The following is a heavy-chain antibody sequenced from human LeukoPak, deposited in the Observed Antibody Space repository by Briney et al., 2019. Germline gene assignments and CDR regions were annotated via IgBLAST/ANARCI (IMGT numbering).Heavy chain of an antibody. CDR2: IYYSRST. J-gene: IGHJ4*02. Sequence: SETLSLTCTVSGGSISSYYWSWIRQPPGKGLEWIGYIYYSRSTNYNPSLKSRVTISVDTSKNQFSLKLSSVTAADTAVYYCARYYDSSGYNWGQGTLVTVSS. CDR3: ARYYDSSGYN. D-gene: IGHD3-22*01. CDR1: GGSISSYY. V-gene: IGHV4-59*01.